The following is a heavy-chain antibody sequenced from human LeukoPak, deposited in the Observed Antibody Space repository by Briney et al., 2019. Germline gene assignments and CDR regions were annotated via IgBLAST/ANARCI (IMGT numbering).Heavy chain of an antibody. J-gene: IGHJ3*02. CDR2: IYYSGST. Sequence: SETLSLTCTVSGGSISSYYWSWIRQPPGKGLEWIGYIYYSGSTNYNPSLKSRVTISVDTSKNQFSLKLSSVTAADTAVYYCARTDYGDYPKYDAFDIWGQGTMVTVSS. CDR3: ARTDYGDYPKYDAFDI. CDR1: GGSISSYY. D-gene: IGHD4-17*01. V-gene: IGHV4-59*08.